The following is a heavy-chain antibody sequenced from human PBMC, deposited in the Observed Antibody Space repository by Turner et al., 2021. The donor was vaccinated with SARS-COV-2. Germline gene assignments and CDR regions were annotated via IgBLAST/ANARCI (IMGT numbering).Heavy chain of an antibody. Sequence: EVQLFESGGGLVHPGESLRLSCAASGFTFSNYDMSWLRQAPGKGPEWVSSINTRGDSTFFADSVKGRFTISRDNSKKTLFLQMTSLRAEDTAVYYCAKDEGVFTGYGNFDYWGQGTLVTVSS. CDR3: AKDEGVFTGYGNFDY. CDR2: INTRGDST. V-gene: IGHV3-23*01. CDR1: GFTFSNYD. D-gene: IGHD5-12*01. J-gene: IGHJ4*02.